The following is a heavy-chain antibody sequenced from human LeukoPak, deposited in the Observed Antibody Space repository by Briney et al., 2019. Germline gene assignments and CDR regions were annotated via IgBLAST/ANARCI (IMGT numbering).Heavy chain of an antibody. J-gene: IGHJ3*02. D-gene: IGHD6-19*01. CDR2: VSYDGSNK. Sequence: GGSLRLSCAASGFTFSSCGMHWVRQAPGKGLEWVAVVSYDGSNKYYADSVKGRFTISRDNSKNTLFLEMNSLRAEDAAVYYCAKALTSGWYLDAFNIWGQGTMVTVSS. V-gene: IGHV3-30*18. CDR1: GFTFSSCG. CDR3: AKALTSGWYLDAFNI.